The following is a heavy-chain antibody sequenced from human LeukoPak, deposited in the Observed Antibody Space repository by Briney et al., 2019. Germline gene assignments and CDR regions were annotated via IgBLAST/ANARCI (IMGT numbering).Heavy chain of an antibody. CDR3: ARIWTIFGVVSFDY. V-gene: IGHV3-21*01. CDR2: ISSSSSYI. CDR1: GFTFSSYS. D-gene: IGHD3-3*01. Sequence: PGGSLRLSCAASGFTFSSYSMNWVRQAPGKGLEWVSSISSSSSYIYYADSVKGRFTISRDNAKNSLYLQMNSLRAEDTAVYYCARIWTIFGVVSFDYWGQGTLVTVSS. J-gene: IGHJ4*02.